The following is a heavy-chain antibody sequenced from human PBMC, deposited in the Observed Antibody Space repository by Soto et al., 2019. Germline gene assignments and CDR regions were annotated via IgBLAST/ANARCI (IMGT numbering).Heavy chain of an antibody. J-gene: IGHJ4*02. CDR3: ARDGGRHSGGIDY. V-gene: IGHV1-69*01. CDR2: ISPIFGTA. CDR1: GGTFSSYS. D-gene: IGHD1-26*01. Sequence: QVQLVQSGAEVKKPGSSVKVSCKASGGTFSSYSINWGRQAPGQGLEWMGEISPIFGTANYAQKFQGRVTITADESTSTAYMELSSLRSEDAAVYYCARDGGRHSGGIDYWGQGTLVTVSS.